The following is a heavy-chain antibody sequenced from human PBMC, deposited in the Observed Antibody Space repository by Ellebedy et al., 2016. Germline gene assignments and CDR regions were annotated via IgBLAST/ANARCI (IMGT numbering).Heavy chain of an antibody. J-gene: IGHJ4*02. CDR2: ISSSSSTI. V-gene: IGHV3-48*02. Sequence: GGSLRLSXAASGFTFSSYSMNWVRQAPGKGLEWVSYISSSSSTIYYADSVKGRFTISRDNAKNSLYLQMNSLRDEDTAVYYCARDIYYDSSGYYGVVSDYWGQGTLVTVSS. D-gene: IGHD3-22*01. CDR3: ARDIYYDSSGYYGVVSDY. CDR1: GFTFSSYS.